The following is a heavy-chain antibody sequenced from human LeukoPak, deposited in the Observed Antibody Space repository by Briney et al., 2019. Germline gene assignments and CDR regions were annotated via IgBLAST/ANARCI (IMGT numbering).Heavy chain of an antibody. CDR3: AKDLGIYYYDSSGHYLDY. CDR1: GFTFSSYA. J-gene: IGHJ4*02. CDR2: ISGSGGST. V-gene: IGHV3-23*01. Sequence: PGGSLRLSCAASGFTFSSYAMSWVRQAPGKGLEWVSAISGSGGSTYYADSVKGRFTISRDNSKNTLYLQMNSLRAEDTAVYYCAKDLGIYYYDSSGHYLDYWGQGTLVTVSS. D-gene: IGHD3-22*01.